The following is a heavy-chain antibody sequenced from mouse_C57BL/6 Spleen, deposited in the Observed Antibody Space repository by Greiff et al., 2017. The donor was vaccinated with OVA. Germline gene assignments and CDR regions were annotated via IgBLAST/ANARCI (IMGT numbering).Heavy chain of an antibody. CDR2: ISSGGDYI. D-gene: IGHD1-1*01. V-gene: IGHV5-9-1*02. CDR1: GFTFSSYA. J-gene: IGHJ3*01. CDR3: TRDLRGSTCAY. Sequence: EVKLMESGEGLVKPGGSLKLSCAASGFTFSSYAMSWVRQTPEKRLEWVAYISSGGDYIYYADTVKGRFTISRDNARNTLYLQMSSLKSEDTAMYYCTRDLRGSTCAYWGQGTLVTVSA.